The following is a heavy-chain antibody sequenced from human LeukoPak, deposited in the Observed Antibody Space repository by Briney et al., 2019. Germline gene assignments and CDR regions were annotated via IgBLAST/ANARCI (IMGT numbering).Heavy chain of an antibody. CDR2: IYSGGSA. CDR1: GFTVSSNY. V-gene: IGHV3-53*01. J-gene: IGHJ6*02. CDR3: ARETYGNYPYGMDV. D-gene: IGHD4-11*01. Sequence: PRGSLRLSCAASGFTVSSNYMSWVRQAPGKGLEWVSVIYSGGSAYYADSVKGRFTISRDNSKNTLYLQMNSLRAEDTAVYYCARETYGNYPYGMDVWGQGTTVTVSS.